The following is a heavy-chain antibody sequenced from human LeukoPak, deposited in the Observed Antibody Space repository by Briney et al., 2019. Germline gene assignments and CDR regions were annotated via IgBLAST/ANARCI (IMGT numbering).Heavy chain of an antibody. CDR3: ARDDSSSWYVKFDY. Sequence: TGGSLRLSCAASGFTFSSYSMNWVRQAPGKGLEWVSSISSSSSYIYYADSVKGRFTISRDNAKNSPYLQMNSLRAEDTAVYYCARDDSSSWYVKFDYWGQGTLVTVSS. CDR2: ISSSSSYI. J-gene: IGHJ4*02. D-gene: IGHD6-13*01. V-gene: IGHV3-21*01. CDR1: GFTFSSYS.